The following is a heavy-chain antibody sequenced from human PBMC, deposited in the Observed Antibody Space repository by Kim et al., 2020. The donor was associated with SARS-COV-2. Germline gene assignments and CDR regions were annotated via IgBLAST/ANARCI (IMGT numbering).Heavy chain of an antibody. V-gene: IGHV1-18*01. Sequence: NYAQKLQGRVTMTTYTSTSTAYMELRRLRSDDTAVYYCARAQGIAAADDYWGQGTLVTVSS. J-gene: IGHJ4*02. D-gene: IGHD6-13*01. CDR3: ARAQGIAAADDY.